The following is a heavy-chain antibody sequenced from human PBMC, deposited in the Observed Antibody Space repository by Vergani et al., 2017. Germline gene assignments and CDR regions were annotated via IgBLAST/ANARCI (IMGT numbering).Heavy chain of an antibody. V-gene: IGHV3-30*02. CDR1: GFTFSSYG. CDR3: AKEGCDTRCWFDP. D-gene: IGHD3-22*01. J-gene: IGHJ5*02. Sequence: QVQLVESGGGVVQPGGSLRLSCAASGFTFSSYGMHWVRQAPGKGLEWVAFIRYDGSNKYYADSVKGRFTISRDNSKNTLYLQMNSLRAEDTAVYYWAKEGCDTRCWFDPWGQGTLVTVSS. CDR2: IRYDGSNK.